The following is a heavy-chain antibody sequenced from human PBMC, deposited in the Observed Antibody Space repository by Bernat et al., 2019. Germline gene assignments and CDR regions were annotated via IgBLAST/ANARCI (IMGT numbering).Heavy chain of an antibody. V-gene: IGHV3-30*18. CDR1: GFTFSSYG. CDR3: ANNMFGELLSPSAYYYYGMDV. D-gene: IGHD3-10*02. Sequence: QVQLVESGGGVVQPGRSLRLSCAASGFTFSSYGMHWVRQAPGKGLEWVAVISYDGSNKYYADSVKGRFTISRDNSKNTLYLQMNSLRAEDTAVYYCANNMFGELLSPSAYYYYGMDVWGQGTTVTVSS. CDR2: ISYDGSNK. J-gene: IGHJ6*02.